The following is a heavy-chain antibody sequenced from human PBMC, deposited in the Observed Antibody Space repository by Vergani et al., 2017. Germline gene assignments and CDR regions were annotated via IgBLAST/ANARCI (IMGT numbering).Heavy chain of an antibody. CDR2: IDSSSTYL. V-gene: IGHV3-21*01. Sequence: EVLLVESGGGLVKPGGSLRLSCAASGLTFSNYSMNWVRQAPGKGLEWVSSIDSSSTYLYYADSLKGRFTISRDNAKNSLYLQMNSLRVEDTAVYFCARTGEWMRSNNGPPDYVFALDVWGQGTTVIVSS. CDR1: GLTFSNYS. CDR3: ARTGEWMRSNNGPPDYVFALDV. J-gene: IGHJ6*02. D-gene: IGHD3-10*01.